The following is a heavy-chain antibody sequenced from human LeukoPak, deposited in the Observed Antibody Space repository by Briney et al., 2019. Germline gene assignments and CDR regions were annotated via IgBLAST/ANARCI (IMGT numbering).Heavy chain of an antibody. CDR2: ISGSGGST. J-gene: IGHJ4*02. CDR1: GFIFSSYA. V-gene: IGHV3-23*01. Sequence: GGSLRLSCAASGFIFSSYAMSWVRQAPGKGLEWVSAISGSGGSTYYADSVKGRFTISRDNSKNTLYLQMNSLRAEDTAVYYCAKVGSGSYSFGYWGQGTLVTVSS. D-gene: IGHD1-26*01. CDR3: AKVGSGSYSFGY.